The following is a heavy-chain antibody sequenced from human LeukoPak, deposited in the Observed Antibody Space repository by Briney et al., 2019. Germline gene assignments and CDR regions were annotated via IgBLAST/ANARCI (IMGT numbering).Heavy chain of an antibody. D-gene: IGHD3-16*02. CDR1: KFTVSSKY. Sequence: PGGSLRLSCAASKFTVSSKYMSWIRQPAGKGLEWIGRIYTSGSTNYNPSLKSRVTISVDTSKNQFSLKLSSVTAADTAVYYCARGNNDYVWGSYRKGFDYWGQGTLVTVSS. V-gene: IGHV4-4*07. CDR3: ARGNNDYVWGSYRKGFDY. CDR2: IYTSGST. J-gene: IGHJ4*02.